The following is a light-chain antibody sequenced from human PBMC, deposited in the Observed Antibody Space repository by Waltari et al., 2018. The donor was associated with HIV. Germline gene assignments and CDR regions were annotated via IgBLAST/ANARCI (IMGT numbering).Light chain of an antibody. J-gene: IGLJ2*01. CDR1: KLGDKY. V-gene: IGLV3-1*01. CDR2: QDI. Sequence: SYELIQAPSVSVSPGQTASITCSGDKLGDKYVCWYQQRPGQSPVLFIYQDIKRPSGIPGRFSGSSSGNTATLTISGTQTMDEADYYCQVWDSSTVVFGGGTKLTVL. CDR3: QVWDSSTVV.